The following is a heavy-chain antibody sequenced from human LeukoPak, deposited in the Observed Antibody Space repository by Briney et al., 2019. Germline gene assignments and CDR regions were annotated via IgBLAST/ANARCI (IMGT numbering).Heavy chain of an antibody. J-gene: IGHJ4*02. CDR3: ATWNDGFDY. V-gene: IGHV3-30-3*01. CDR2: ISYDGSNK. D-gene: IGHD1-1*01. Sequence: GGSLRLSCAASGFIFSSYSMHWVRQAPGKGLEWVAVISYDGSNKYYTDSVKGRFTISRDSSKNTLYLQMNSLRAEDTAVYYCATWNDGFDYWGQGTLVTVSS. CDR1: GFIFSSYS.